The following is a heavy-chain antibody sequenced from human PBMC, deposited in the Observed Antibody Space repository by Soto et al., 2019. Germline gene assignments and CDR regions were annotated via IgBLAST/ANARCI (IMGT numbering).Heavy chain of an antibody. Sequence: QVQLVQSGAEVKKPGASVKVSCKASGYTFTGYYMHWVRQAPGQGLEWMGWINPNSGGTNYAQKYQCWVTMTRDTSISTAYMELSRLRSDDTAVYYCAIHYDSSGSFDYWGQGILVTVSS. CDR2: INPNSGGT. J-gene: IGHJ4*02. CDR1: GYTFTGYY. V-gene: IGHV1-2*04. CDR3: AIHYDSSGSFDY. D-gene: IGHD3-22*01.